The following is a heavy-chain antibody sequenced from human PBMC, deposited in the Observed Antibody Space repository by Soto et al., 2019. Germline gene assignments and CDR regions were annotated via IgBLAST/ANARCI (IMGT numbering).Heavy chain of an antibody. J-gene: IGHJ4*02. CDR1: GDSVSSNSAA. CDR2: TYYRSQWFD. V-gene: IGHV6-1*01. CDR3: ATWRFDH. Sequence: SQTLSLTCAISGDSVSSNSAAWNWIRHSPSRGLEWLGRTYYRSQWFDDYAVSMRSRITIKADTTKNQFFLQVNSATPEDTAVYYCATWRFDHWGQGTPVTVSS.